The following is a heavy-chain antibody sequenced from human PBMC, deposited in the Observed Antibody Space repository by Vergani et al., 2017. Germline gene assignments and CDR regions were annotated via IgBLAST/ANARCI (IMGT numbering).Heavy chain of an antibody. CDR2: IRYDGSSE. D-gene: IGHD2/OR15-2a*01. V-gene: IGHV3-30*02. CDR1: GFTLNTYG. J-gene: IGHJ6*02. Sequence: QMQLVESGGGVIQPGGSLRLSCTLSGFTLNTYGIHWVRQAPGKGLEWVSFIRYDGSSEYYGDSVKGRFTISRDKSQNTVNLQMNSLRTEDTAVYFCANSVIAGNVGVAYFGMDVWGRGTTVTVS. CDR3: ANSVIAGNVGVAYFGMDV.